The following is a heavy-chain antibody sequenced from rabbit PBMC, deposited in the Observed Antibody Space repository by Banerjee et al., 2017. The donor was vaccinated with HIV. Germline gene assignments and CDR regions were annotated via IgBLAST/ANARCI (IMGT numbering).Heavy chain of an antibody. CDR3: ARSYVASTTTTGLGL. D-gene: IGHD6-1*01. CDR2: IYPDYDDT. V-gene: IGHV1S40*01. CDR1: GFSFSSSYY. Sequence: QSLEESGGDLVKPGASLTLTCTASGFSFSSSYYMCWVRQAPGKGLEWIAYIYPDYDDTDYASWVNGRFTISFDNAQNTVFLQMTSLTAADTATHFCARSYVASTTTTGLGLWGQGTLVTVS. J-gene: IGHJ3*01.